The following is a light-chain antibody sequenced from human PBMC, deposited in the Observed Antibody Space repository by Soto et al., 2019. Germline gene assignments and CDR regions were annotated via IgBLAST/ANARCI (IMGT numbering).Light chain of an antibody. J-gene: IGLJ3*02. Sequence: QSALTQPPSASGSPGQSVTISCTGTSSDVGAYKYVSWYQQYPGKAPKLMIYEVSKRPSGVPDRFSGYKSGNTASLTVSGLQAEEEADYYCTSYAGSNIWVFGGGTKLTVL. CDR3: TSYAGSNIWV. V-gene: IGLV2-8*01. CDR2: EVS. CDR1: SSDVGAYKY.